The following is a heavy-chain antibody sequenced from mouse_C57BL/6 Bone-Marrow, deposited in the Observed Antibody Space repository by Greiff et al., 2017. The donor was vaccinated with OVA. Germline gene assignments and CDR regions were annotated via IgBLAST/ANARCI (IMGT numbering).Heavy chain of an antibody. V-gene: IGHV1-50*01. CDR2: IDPSDSYT. CDR1: GYTFTSYW. CDR3: ARRDLSY. J-gene: IGHJ2*01. D-gene: IGHD1-1*01. Sequence: VQLQESGAELVKPGASVKLSCKASGYTFTSYWMQWVKQRPGQGLEWIGEIDPSDSYTNYNQKFKGKATLTVDTSSSTAYMQLSSLTSEDSAVYYCARRDLSYWGQGTTLTVSS.